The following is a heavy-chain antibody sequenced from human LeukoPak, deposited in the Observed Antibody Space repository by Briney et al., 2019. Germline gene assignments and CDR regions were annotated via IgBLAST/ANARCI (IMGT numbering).Heavy chain of an antibody. CDR1: GYTFTSYA. V-gene: IGHV1-3*01. CDR3: ARDPVYYYDSSGYTPFDY. Sequence: GASVKVSCKASGYTFTSYAMHWVRQAPGQRLEWMGWINAGNGNTKYSQKFQGRVTITRDTSASTAYMELSSLRSEDTAVYYCARDPVYYYDSSGYTPFDYWGQGTLVTVSS. D-gene: IGHD3-22*01. CDR2: INAGNGNT. J-gene: IGHJ4*02.